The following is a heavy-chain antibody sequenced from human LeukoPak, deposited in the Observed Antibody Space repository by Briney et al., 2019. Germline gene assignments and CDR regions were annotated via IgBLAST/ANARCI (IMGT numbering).Heavy chain of an antibody. CDR1: GDSISSGNYF. CDR2: IHSDGLA. V-gene: IGHV4-61*02. CDR3: ARERQLGWFGP. D-gene: IGHD3-16*01. J-gene: IGHJ5*02. Sequence: SETLSLTCTVSGDSISSGNYFWAWIRQSAGKGLEWIGRIHSDGLANYNPSLRSRVTISVDTSNNQFSLKVKSVTAADTATYYCARERQLGWFGPWGQGILVTVSS.